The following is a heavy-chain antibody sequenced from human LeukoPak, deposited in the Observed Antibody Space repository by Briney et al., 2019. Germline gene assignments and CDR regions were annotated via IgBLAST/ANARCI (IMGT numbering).Heavy chain of an antibody. CDR1: GYTFTSYA. V-gene: IGHV1-2*04. CDR2: INPNSGGT. CDR3: ARDSGSYYDY. D-gene: IGHD1-26*01. J-gene: IGHJ4*02. Sequence: ASVKVSCKASGYTFTSYAMNWVRQAPGQGLEWMGWINPNSGGTNYAQKFQGWVTMTRDTSISTAYMELSRLRSDDTAVYYCARDSGSYYDYWGQGTLVTVSS.